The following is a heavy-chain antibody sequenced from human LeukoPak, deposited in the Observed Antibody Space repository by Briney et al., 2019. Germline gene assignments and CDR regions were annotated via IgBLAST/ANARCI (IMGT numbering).Heavy chain of an antibody. CDR1: GITVSSND. CDR3: ARGPTVQEDLDY. V-gene: IGHV3-66*01. J-gene: IGHJ4*02. Sequence: PGGSLRLSCAASGITVSSNDMSWVRQAPGKGLECVSVIYSGGSTYYADSVKGRFTISRDISKTTLYLQMNSLRAEDTAVYYCARGPTVQEDLDYWGQGTLVTVSS. CDR2: IYSGGST.